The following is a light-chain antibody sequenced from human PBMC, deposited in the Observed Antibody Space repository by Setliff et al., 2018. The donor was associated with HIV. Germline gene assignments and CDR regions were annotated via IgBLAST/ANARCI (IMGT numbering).Light chain of an antibody. Sequence: QSVLTQPASVSGSPGQSITISCTGTSSDVGVYSHDSWYQQHPGKAPKLIIYEVRNRPSGVSNRFSGSKSGNTASLTISGLQAEDEADYYCSSYAITNTLPFGTGTKVTVL. CDR2: EVR. J-gene: IGLJ1*01. CDR3: SSYAITNTLP. V-gene: IGLV2-14*01. CDR1: SSDVGVYSH.